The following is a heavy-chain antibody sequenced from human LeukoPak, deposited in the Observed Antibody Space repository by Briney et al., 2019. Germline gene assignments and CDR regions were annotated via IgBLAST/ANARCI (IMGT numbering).Heavy chain of an antibody. D-gene: IGHD3-22*01. CDR2: ITSGVGIT. Sequence: PGGSLRLSCAASGFNFSNYGMNWVRQAPGKGLEWVSIITSGVGITYYADSVKGRFTISRDNSKNTLYLQMNSLRAEDTAVYYCAKGDYYDLDYWGQGTLVTVSS. CDR1: GFNFSNYG. J-gene: IGHJ4*02. CDR3: AKGDYYDLDY. V-gene: IGHV3-23*01.